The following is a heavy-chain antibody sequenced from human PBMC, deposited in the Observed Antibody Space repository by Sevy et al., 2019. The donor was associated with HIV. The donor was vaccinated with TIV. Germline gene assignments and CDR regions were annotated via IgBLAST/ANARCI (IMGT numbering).Heavy chain of an antibody. Sequence: SETLSLTCTVSGGSISSSNYYWGWIRQSPGKGLEWIGSIFYTGTTHYNPSLKSRVTISVDTSKNQLYLKLSSVTAADTAVYYCARDHLLSLAYCWFDPWGQGTLVTVSS. D-gene: IGHD2-2*01. CDR1: GGSISSSNYY. CDR3: ARDHLLSLAYCWFDP. CDR2: IFYTGTT. J-gene: IGHJ5*02. V-gene: IGHV4-39*01.